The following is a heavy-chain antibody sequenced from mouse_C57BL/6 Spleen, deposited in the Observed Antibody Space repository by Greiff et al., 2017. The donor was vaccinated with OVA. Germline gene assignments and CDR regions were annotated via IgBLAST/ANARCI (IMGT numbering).Heavy chain of an antibody. D-gene: IGHD3-2*02. V-gene: IGHV1-80*01. CDR3: ARVTAQVFYFDY. Sequence: VQGVESGAELVKPGASVKISCKASGYAFSSYWMNWVKQRPGKGLAWIGQIYPGDGDTNYNGKFKGKATLTADKSSSTAYMPLSSLTSEDSAVYFCARVTAQVFYFDYWGQGTTLTVSS. J-gene: IGHJ2*01. CDR2: IYPGDGDT. CDR1: GYAFSSYW.